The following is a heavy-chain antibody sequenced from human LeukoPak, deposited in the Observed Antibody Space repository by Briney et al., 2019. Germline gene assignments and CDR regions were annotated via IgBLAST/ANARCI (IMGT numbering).Heavy chain of an antibody. D-gene: IGHD1-14*01. V-gene: IGHV3-7*01. CDR2: IKQDGSEK. CDR3: ARAMVWDHGDY. J-gene: IGHJ4*02. Sequence: GRSLRLSCAASGFTFSNYWMSWVRQAPGKGLEWVANIKQDGSEKYYVDSVKGRFTVSRDNAKSSLYLQMNSLRAEDTAVYYCARAMVWDHGDYWGQGTLVTVSS. CDR1: GFTFSNYW.